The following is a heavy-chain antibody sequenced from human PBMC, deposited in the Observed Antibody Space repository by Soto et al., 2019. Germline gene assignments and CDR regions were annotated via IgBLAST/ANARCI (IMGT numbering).Heavy chain of an antibody. CDR1: GGSISSSNYY. CDR2: GSST. J-gene: IGHJ4*02. D-gene: IGHD6-13*01. Sequence: EPLSLTCTVSGGSISSSNYYWTRIRQPPGKGLEWIGSSTSYADSVKGRFTISRDNAKNTLYLQMNSLRAEDTAVYYCARVGGSSWYWGQGTLVTVSS. CDR3: ARVGGSSWY. V-gene: IGHV3-74*01.